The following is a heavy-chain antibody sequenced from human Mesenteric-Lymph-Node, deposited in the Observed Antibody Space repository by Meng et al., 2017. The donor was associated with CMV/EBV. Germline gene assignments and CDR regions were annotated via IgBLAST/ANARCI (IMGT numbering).Heavy chain of an antibody. CDR2: LHPNSGGA. J-gene: IGHJ2*01. CDR3: ARDRYDILTGRFPDWYFDL. D-gene: IGHD3-9*01. CDR1: FTGYS. Sequence: FTGYSLHLVRPAPGPGLEWVGRLHPNSGGANYAQKFQGRVTMTMDTSISTAYMELSRLRSDDTAMYYCARDRYDILTGRFPDWYFDLWGRGTLVTVSS. V-gene: IGHV1-2*06.